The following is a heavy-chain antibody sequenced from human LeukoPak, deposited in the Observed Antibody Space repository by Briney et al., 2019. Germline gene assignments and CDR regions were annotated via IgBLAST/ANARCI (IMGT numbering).Heavy chain of an antibody. Sequence: GSSVKVSCKASGGTFSSYAISWVRQAPGQGLEWMGGIIPIFGTANYAQKFQGRVTSTTDESTSTAYMAVSSLRSEDTAVYYCARETDSSGWYGDYFDYWGQGTLVTVSS. V-gene: IGHV1-69*05. CDR2: IIPIFGTA. D-gene: IGHD6-19*01. J-gene: IGHJ4*02. CDR1: GGTFSSYA. CDR3: ARETDSSGWYGDYFDY.